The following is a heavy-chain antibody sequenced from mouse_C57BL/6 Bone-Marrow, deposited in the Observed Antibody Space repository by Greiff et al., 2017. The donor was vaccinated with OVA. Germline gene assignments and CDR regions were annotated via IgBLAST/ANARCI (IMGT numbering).Heavy chain of an antibody. Sequence: EVQLQQSGAELVRPGASVKLSCTASGFNIKDDYMHWVKQRPEQGLEWIGWIDPENGDTEYASKFQGKATITADTSSNTAYMQLSSMNSEDTDGDCCTSPFMTTRAWFAYWGQGTLVTVSA. J-gene: IGHJ3*01. CDR1: GFNIKDDY. V-gene: IGHV14-4*01. CDR3: TSPFMTTRAWFAY. CDR2: IDPENGDT. D-gene: IGHD1-1*01.